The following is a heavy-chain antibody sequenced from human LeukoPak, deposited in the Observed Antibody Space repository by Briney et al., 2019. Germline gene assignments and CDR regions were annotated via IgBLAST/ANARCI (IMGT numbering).Heavy chain of an antibody. Sequence: GGSLRLSCAASGFDFSSNWMHWVRHAPGQGLVWVSRIKGDGISTNYADSVKGRFTISRDIAKNTLHLQMNSLRAEDTGVYYCAKDHYWSIDYWGRGTLVTVSS. CDR3: AKDHYWSIDY. CDR2: IKGDGIST. CDR1: GFDFSSNW. J-gene: IGHJ4*02. D-gene: IGHD3-3*01. V-gene: IGHV3-74*01.